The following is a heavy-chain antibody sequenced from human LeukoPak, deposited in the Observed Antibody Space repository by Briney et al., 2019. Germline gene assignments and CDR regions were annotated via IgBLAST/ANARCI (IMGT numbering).Heavy chain of an antibody. V-gene: IGHV4-34*01. Sequence: SETLSLTCAVYGGSFSGDFWSWIRQSPGKGLEWIGEINHSGSTNYNPSLKSRVTISVDTSKNQFSLKLSSVTAADTAVYYCARQGLGTPDAFDIWGQGTMVTVSS. D-gene: IGHD6-25*01. CDR3: ARQGLGTPDAFDI. J-gene: IGHJ3*02. CDR1: GGSFSGDF. CDR2: INHSGST.